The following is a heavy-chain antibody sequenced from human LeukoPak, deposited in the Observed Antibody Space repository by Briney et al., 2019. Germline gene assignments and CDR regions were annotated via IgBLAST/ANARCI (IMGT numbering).Heavy chain of an antibody. J-gene: IGHJ4*02. Sequence: PGGSLRLSCAASGFTFSSYGMHWVRQALGKGLEWVAFIRYDGSNKYYVDSVKGRFTISRDNSKNTLYPQMNSLRAEDTAMYYCAKGYYDSSGYYYDYWGQGNLVTVSS. CDR2: IRYDGSNK. CDR3: AKGYYDSSGYYYDY. V-gene: IGHV3-30*02. D-gene: IGHD3-22*01. CDR1: GFTFSSYG.